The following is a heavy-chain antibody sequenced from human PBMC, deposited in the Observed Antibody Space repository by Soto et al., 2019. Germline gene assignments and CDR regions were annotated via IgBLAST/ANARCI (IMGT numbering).Heavy chain of an antibody. V-gene: IGHV6-1*01. CDR1: GDSVSSNTAS. D-gene: IGHD5-12*01. CDR3: AKGDNLGPKTGYAFDP. J-gene: IGHJ5*02. CDR2: TYSRSTWYN. Sequence: SQTLSLTCAISGDSVSSNTASWNWIRQSPSRGLEWLGRTYSRSTWYNDYAVSVKSRIIINPDTSNNQFSLQLNSVTPEDTAVYFCAKGDNLGPKTGYAFDPWGQGIMVTVSS.